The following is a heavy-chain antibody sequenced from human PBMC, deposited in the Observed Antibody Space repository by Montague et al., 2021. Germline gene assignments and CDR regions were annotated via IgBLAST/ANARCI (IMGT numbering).Heavy chain of an antibody. V-gene: IGHV3-30-3*01. CDR2: LLYDGNNE. D-gene: IGHD1-26*01. J-gene: IGHJ4*03. Sequence: SLRLSCAAPGFTFSTYNIHWVRQAPGKGLEWVAALLYDGNNEYYADSVKGRFTFSRDNYKNTLYLQMNSLRAEDTAVYYCARGGGGYLDYWGQGTLVTVSS. CDR1: GFTFSTYN. CDR3: ARGGGGYLDY.